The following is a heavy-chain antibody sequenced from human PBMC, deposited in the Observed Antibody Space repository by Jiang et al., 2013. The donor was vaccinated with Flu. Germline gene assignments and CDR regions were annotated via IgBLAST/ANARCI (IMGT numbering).Heavy chain of an antibody. D-gene: IGHD4-17*01. J-gene: IGHJ4*02. CDR1: GAYISNYY. CDR2: ISHTGSS. Sequence: LLKPSETLSLTCRVSGAYISNYYWKWIRQPPGKGLEWIGYISHTGSSNANPSLETRVNISVDTSKNQFSLKLASVTAADTAVYYCARARNDYGDSRTGVDNWGQGTLVTVSS. V-gene: IGHV4-59*01. CDR3: ARARNDYGDSRTGVDN.